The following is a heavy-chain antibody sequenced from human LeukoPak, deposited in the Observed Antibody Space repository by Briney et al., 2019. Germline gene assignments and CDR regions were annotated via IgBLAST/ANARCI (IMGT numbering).Heavy chain of an antibody. D-gene: IGHD3/OR15-3a*01. CDR2: MNPNSGNT. CDR3: ARALSWTTESYYYMDV. CDR1: GYTFTNYD. J-gene: IGHJ6*03. Sequence: GASVKVSCKASGYTFTNYDINWVRQATGQGLEWMGWMNPNSGNTGYAQKFQGRVTMTKSTSITTAYMDLSSLTSEDTAVYYCARALSWTTESYYYMDVWGKGTTVTVSS. V-gene: IGHV1-8*01.